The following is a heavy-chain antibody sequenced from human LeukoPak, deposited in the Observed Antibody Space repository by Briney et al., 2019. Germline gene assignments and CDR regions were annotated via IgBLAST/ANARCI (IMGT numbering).Heavy chain of an antibody. CDR2: INHSGST. D-gene: IGHD3-22*01. CDR1: GGSFSGYY. J-gene: IGHJ4*02. CDR3: ARQLYYYDSSGYYWFDY. V-gene: IGHV4-34*01. Sequence: PSETLSLTCAVYGGSFSGYYWSWIRQPPGKGLEWIGKINHSGSTNYNPSLKSRVTISVDTSKNQFSLKLSSVTAADTAVYYCARQLYYYDSSGYYWFDYWGQGTLVTVSS.